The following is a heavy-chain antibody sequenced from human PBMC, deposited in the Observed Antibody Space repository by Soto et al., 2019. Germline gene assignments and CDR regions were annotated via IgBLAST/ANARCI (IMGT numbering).Heavy chain of an antibody. J-gene: IGHJ3*02. CDR3: AHIMITYFEVIGLDAFES. V-gene: IGHV2-5*02. CDR1: GFSLTTRGVG. Sequence: QITLKESGPALVKPTQTLTLTCTFSGFSLTTRGVGVGWIRQHPGKALEWLSMIYWDGDRRYNPSFKSRLAITMDTARNEVVLTMTALDPVDTATYYCAHIMITYFEVIGLDAFESWGPGTMVIVSS. CDR2: IYWDGDR. D-gene: IGHD3-16*01.